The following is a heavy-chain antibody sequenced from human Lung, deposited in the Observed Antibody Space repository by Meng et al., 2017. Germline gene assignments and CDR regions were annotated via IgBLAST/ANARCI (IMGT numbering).Heavy chain of an antibody. J-gene: IGHJ5*02. D-gene: IGHD3-10*01. V-gene: IGHV4-4*02. CDR3: ARGSITMVRGVSVFDP. CDR2: IYHSGST. Sequence: QVRLQESGPGRVKPSGTLSLTWAVSGGSIGSSNWWSWVRQPPGKGLEWIGEIYHSGSTNYNPSLKSRVTISVDKSKNQFSLKLSSVTAADTAVYYCARGSITMVRGVSVFDPWGQGTLVTVSS. CDR1: GGSIGSSNW.